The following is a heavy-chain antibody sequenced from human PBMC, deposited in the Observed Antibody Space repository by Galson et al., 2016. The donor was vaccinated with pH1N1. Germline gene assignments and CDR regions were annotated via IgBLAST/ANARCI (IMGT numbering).Heavy chain of an antibody. CDR1: GYTFASYA. J-gene: IGHJ4*02. V-gene: IGHV7-4-1*02. CDR2: IHTTTGDP. Sequence: SVKVPCKASGYTFASYAINWVRQVPGQGLEWMGWIHTTTGDPSYGQGFTGRFVFSLDTSVTTAYLQISSLKTEDAAAYYCARESYRCSGGSCYFDSWGQGTLVTVSS. CDR3: ARESYRCSGGSCYFDS. D-gene: IGHD2-15*01.